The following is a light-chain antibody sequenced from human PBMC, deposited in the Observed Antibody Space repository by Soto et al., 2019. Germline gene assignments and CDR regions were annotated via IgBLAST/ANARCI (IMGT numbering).Light chain of an antibody. Sequence: DIVMTQSPLSLPVTPGEPASISCRSSQNLLSSNGHNYLDWYHQKPGQSAQLLIYLAFHRASGVPDRFSGSGSGTDFTLTISRVEAEDVGVYSCMQHLQTPPYTFGQGTKLEIK. V-gene: IGKV2-28*01. CDR1: QNLLSSNGHNY. CDR3: MQHLQTPPYT. J-gene: IGKJ2*01. CDR2: LAF.